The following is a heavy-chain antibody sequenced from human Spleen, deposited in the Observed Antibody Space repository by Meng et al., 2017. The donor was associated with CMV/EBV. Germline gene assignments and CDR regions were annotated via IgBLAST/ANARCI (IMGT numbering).Heavy chain of an antibody. J-gene: IGHJ4*02. CDR3: ARIERRRILKYCGSDCSTTDY. Sequence: QVQLQESGPGLVKPSGTLSLTCAVSGGSISSSNLWTWVRQVPGKGLEWIGEIYHSGGTNYNPSLKSRVTISVDKFKNQFSLKLGSVTAADTAAYYCARIERRRILKYCGSDCSTTDYWGQGTLVTVSS. D-gene: IGHD2-21*02. CDR1: GGSISSSNL. CDR2: IYHSGGT. V-gene: IGHV4-4*02.